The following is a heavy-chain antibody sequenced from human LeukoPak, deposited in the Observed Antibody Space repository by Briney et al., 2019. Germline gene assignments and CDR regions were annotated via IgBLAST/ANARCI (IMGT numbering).Heavy chain of an antibody. J-gene: IGHJ4*02. CDR1: GFTFSDYY. D-gene: IGHD3-22*01. CDR2: ISSSGSTI. CDR3: ARPSFTSGSYFDH. V-gene: IGHV3-11*04. Sequence: GGSLRLSCAASGFTFSDYYMSWIRQAPGKGLEWVSYISSSGSTIYYADSVKGRFTISRDNAKNSLYLQMNSLRAEDTAVYFCARPSFTSGSYFDHWGQGTLVTVSS.